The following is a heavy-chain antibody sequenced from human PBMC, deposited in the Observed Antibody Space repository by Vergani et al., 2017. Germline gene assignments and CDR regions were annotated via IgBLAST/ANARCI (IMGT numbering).Heavy chain of an antibody. V-gene: IGHV3-9*01. CDR2: ISWNSGSI. CDR1: GFTFDDYA. D-gene: IGHD2-2*01. CDR3: TRTVIVVVPAAKGGFDP. J-gene: IGHJ5*02. Sequence: EVQLVESGGGLVQPGRSLRLSCAASGFTFDDYAMHWVRQAPGKGLEWVSGISWNSGSIGYADSVKGRFTISRDNAKNSLYLQMNSLRAEDTALYYCTRTVIVVVPAAKGGFDPWGQGTLVTVSS.